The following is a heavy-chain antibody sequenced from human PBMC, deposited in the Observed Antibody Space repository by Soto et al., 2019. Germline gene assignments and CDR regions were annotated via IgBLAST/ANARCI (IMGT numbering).Heavy chain of an antibody. CDR3: ASRWGYSYGSGGYFDL. CDR2: IIPVFGTT. Sequence: SVKVSCKASXXXFNSNAISWXRXXXXXGLEWMGGIIPVFGTTNYAQKFQGRVTISADASTGTAYMELNSLRSEDTALYFCASRWGYSYGSGGYFDLWGRGTLVT. V-gene: IGHV1-69*13. J-gene: IGHJ2*01. D-gene: IGHD5-18*01. CDR1: XXXFNSNA.